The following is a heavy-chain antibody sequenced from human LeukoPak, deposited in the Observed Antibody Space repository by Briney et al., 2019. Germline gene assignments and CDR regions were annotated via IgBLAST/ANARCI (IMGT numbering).Heavy chain of an antibody. CDR1: GFTFNNYG. Sequence: GGSLRLSCAASGFTFNNYGMNWVRQAPGKGLEWVSSISGSGGSTYYADSVKGRFTISRDNSKNTLYLQMNSLRAEGTAVYYCAKEKGYFDWPTELIDYWGQGTLVTVSS. CDR3: AKEKGYFDWPTELIDY. CDR2: ISGSGGST. J-gene: IGHJ4*02. V-gene: IGHV3-23*01. D-gene: IGHD3-9*01.